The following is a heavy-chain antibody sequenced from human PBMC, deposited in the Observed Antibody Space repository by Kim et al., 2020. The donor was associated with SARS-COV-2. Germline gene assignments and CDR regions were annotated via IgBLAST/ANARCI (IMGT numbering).Heavy chain of an antibody. D-gene: IGHD2-2*01. Sequence: GESLKISCKGSGYSFTSYWIGWVRQMPGKGLEWMGIIYPGDSDTRYSPSFQGQVTISADKSISTAYLQWSSLKASDTAMYYCARSLGYCSSTSCPYYYYYGMDVWGQGTTVTVSS. V-gene: IGHV5-51*01. CDR3: ARSLGYCSSTSCPYYYYYGMDV. CDR1: GYSFTSYW. J-gene: IGHJ6*02. CDR2: IYPGDSDT.